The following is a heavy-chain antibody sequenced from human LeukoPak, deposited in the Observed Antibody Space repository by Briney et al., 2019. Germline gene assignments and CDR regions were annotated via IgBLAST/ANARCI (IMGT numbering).Heavy chain of an antibody. V-gene: IGHV3-30-3*01. D-gene: IGHD6-6*01. Sequence: GGSLRLSCAASGFTFSSYAMHWVRQAPGKGLEWVAVISYDGSNKYYADSVKGRFTIPRDNSKNTLYLQMNSLRAEDTAVYYCARHPSIAALRLRYYFDYWGQGTLVTVSS. CDR1: GFTFSSYA. CDR2: ISYDGSNK. CDR3: ARHPSIAALRLRYYFDY. J-gene: IGHJ4*02.